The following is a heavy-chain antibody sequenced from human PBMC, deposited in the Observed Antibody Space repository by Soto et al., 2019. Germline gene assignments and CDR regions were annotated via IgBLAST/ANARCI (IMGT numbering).Heavy chain of an antibody. CDR1: GLTFSTSI. CDR2: ISGDTISK. D-gene: IGHD3-22*01. V-gene: IGHV3-30-3*01. J-gene: IGHJ1*01. CDR3: AREENSSGYAGTFQH. Sequence: QVQLVESGGGLVQSGRSLRLSCAASGLTFSTSIMHWVRQAPGKGLEWIAVISGDTISKIYAESVKGRFTLSRDNSKNTVYLEMDSLTAEDTAVYYCAREENSSGYAGTFQHWGQGTLVTVSA.